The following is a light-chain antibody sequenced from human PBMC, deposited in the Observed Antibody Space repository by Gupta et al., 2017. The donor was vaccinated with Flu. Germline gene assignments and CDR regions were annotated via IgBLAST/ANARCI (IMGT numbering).Light chain of an antibody. Sequence: GESATLSCRASQRISSNLAWYQQKPGQAPRLLIYGPSTRATGIPARFSGSGSGTEFTLTISSLQSEDFAVYYCQQFNNWPLTFGGGTKVEIK. CDR1: QRISSN. J-gene: IGKJ4*01. CDR2: GPS. CDR3: QQFNNWPLT. V-gene: IGKV3-15*01.